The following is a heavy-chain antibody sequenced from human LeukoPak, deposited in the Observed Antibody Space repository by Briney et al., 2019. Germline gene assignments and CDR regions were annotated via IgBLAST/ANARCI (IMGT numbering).Heavy chain of an antibody. V-gene: IGHV1-8*01. J-gene: IGHJ5*02. Sequence: ASVKVSCKASGYTFTTYDINWVRQATGQGLEWMGWMNPNSGNTGYAQKFQGRVTMTRNTSISTAYMELRSLRSEDTAVYYCARGPNKSDGGNSGSAWYDPWGQGTLVTVSS. CDR3: ARGPNKSDGGNSGSAWYDP. D-gene: IGHD4-23*01. CDR2: MNPNSGNT. CDR1: GYTFTTYD.